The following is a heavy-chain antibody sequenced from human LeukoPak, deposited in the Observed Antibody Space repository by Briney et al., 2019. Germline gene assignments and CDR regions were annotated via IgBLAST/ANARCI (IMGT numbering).Heavy chain of an antibody. V-gene: IGHV3-30*18. CDR3: AKDEGSAWYGQIDH. J-gene: IGHJ4*02. CDR2: ISYDGSST. Sequence: PGGSLRLSCEASGFTFSSYGMHWVRQAPGKGLEWVAVISYDGSSTYNADSVKGRFTISRDNSRNTLYLQMNSLRAEDTAIYYCAKDEGSAWYGQIDHWGQGTLVTVSS. D-gene: IGHD6-19*01. CDR1: GFTFSSYG.